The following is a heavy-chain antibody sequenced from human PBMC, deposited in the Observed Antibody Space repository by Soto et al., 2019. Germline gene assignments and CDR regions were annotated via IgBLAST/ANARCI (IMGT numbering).Heavy chain of an antibody. CDR2: IKQDGGEK. D-gene: IGHD3-22*01. J-gene: IGHJ4*02. Sequence: GVSMRVSCAAGGFNLSSYWRNWVRKAPGKGLEWVANIKQDGGEKYYVDSVKGRFTISRDNAKNSLYLQMNSLRAEDTAVYYCARDRGYYDSSGLFDYWGQGTLVTVSS. CDR1: GFNLSSYW. V-gene: IGHV3-7*04. CDR3: ARDRGYYDSSGLFDY.